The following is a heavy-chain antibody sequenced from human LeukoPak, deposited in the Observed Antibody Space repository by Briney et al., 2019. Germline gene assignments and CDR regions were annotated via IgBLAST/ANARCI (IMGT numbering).Heavy chain of an antibody. CDR3: ASGSGSCDY. CDR2: ISYDGSNK. Sequence: GSLRLSCAASGFTFSSYGMHWVRQAPGKGLEWVAVISYDGSNKYYADSVKGRFTISRDNSKNTLYLQMNSLRAEDTAVYYCASGSGSCDYWGQGTLVTVSS. CDR1: GFTFSSYG. J-gene: IGHJ4*02. V-gene: IGHV3-30*03. D-gene: IGHD1-26*01.